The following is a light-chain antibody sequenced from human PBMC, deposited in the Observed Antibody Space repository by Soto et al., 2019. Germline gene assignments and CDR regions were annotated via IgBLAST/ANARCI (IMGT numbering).Light chain of an antibody. CDR2: AAS. J-gene: IGKJ1*01. CDR3: QHYDSLRWT. CDR1: QTISTY. V-gene: IGKV1-39*01. Sequence: DIQMTQSPSSLSASVGDIVTITCRASQTISTYLNWYQQKPGKAPKLLIYAASSLQSGVPSRFSGSGSGTDFSLTISRLEPEDFAVYYCQHYDSLRWTFGLGTKVDIK.